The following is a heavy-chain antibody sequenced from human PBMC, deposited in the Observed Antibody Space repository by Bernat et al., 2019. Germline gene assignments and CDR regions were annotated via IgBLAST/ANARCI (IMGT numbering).Heavy chain of an antibody. Sequence: QVQLVESGGGVVQPGGSLRLSCAASGFTFSSYGMHWVRQAPGKGLEWVAFIRFDGSNKYSADSVKGRFTICSENSKSTLYLQMNSLRAEDTAVYYCAKGGGSYWNCDYWGQGTLVTVSS. CDR1: GFTFSSYG. CDR2: IRFDGSNK. CDR3: AKGGGSYWNCDY. J-gene: IGHJ4*02. V-gene: IGHV3-30*02. D-gene: IGHD1-26*01.